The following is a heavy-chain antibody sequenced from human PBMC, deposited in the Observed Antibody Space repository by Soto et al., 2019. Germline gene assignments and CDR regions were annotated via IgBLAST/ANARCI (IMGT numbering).Heavy chain of an antibody. Sequence: GGSLRLSCAASGFTFTNYAMSWVRQAPGKGLEWVSAISGSGGSTYYADSVKGRFTISRDNSKNTLYLQMNSLRAEDTAVYYCAKMTTVTTGYWGQGTLVTVSS. V-gene: IGHV3-23*01. CDR3: AKMTTVTTGY. J-gene: IGHJ4*02. CDR1: GFTFTNYA. D-gene: IGHD4-17*01. CDR2: ISGSGGST.